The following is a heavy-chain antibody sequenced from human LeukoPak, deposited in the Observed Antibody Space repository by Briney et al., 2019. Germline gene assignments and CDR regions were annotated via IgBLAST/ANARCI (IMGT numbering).Heavy chain of an antibody. J-gene: IGHJ4*02. CDR2: INRDGSDK. D-gene: IGHD5-18*01. CDR3: ARDLFSYGANQDDY. CDR1: GFTFSGYW. Sequence: PGGSLRLSCVASGFTFSGYWMNWVRQAPGKGLEWVANINRDGSDKYYVDSVKGRFTISRDNAKKSLYLQMNSLRAEDTAVYYCARDLFSYGANQDDYWGQGTLVTVSS. V-gene: IGHV3-7*01.